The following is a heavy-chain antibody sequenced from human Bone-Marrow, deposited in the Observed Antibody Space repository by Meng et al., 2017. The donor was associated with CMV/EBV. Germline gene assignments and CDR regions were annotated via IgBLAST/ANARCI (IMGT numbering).Heavy chain of an antibody. Sequence: FSSYAISWERQGPGRVLEWRGWVIHIISTANYEQKVQGKDTITADEATSTAYMELNNLRSEDTAVYYCKLQNYYESSGYYSSNWFDPWGQGTLVTVSS. J-gene: IGHJ5*02. D-gene: IGHD3-22*01. CDR1: FSSYA. V-gene: IGHV1-69*01. CDR3: KLQNYYESSGYYSSNWFDP. CDR2: VIHIISTA.